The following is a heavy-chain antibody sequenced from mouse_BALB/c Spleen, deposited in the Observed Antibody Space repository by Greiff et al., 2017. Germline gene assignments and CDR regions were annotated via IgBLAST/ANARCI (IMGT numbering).Heavy chain of an antibody. CDR1: GFTFSSFG. V-gene: IGHV5-17*02. CDR3: ARSGAGTETWFAY. D-gene: IGHD4-1*01. Sequence: EVQLVESGGGLVQPGGSRKLSCAASGFTFSSFGMHWVRQSPEKGLEWVAYISSGSSTIYYADTVKGRFTISRDNPKNTLFLQMTSLRSEDTAMYYCARSGAGTETWFAYWGQGTVVTVSA. J-gene: IGHJ3*01. CDR2: ISSGSSTI.